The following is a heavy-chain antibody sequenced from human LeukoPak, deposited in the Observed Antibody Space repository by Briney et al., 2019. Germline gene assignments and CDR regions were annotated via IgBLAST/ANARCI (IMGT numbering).Heavy chain of an antibody. CDR3: ARGSTTADWYFDL. CDR2: INHSGST. Sequence: SVTLSLTCAVYGGSFSGYYWSWIRQPPGEGLEWIGEINHSGSTNYNPSLKSRVTISVDTSKNQFSLKLSSVTAADTAVYYCARGSTTADWYFDLWGRGTLVTVSS. V-gene: IGHV4-34*01. D-gene: IGHD4-17*01. CDR1: GGSFSGYY. J-gene: IGHJ2*01.